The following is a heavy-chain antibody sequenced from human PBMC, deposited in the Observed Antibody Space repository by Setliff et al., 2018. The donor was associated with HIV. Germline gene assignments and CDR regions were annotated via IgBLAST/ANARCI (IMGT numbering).Heavy chain of an antibody. J-gene: IGHJ6*02. V-gene: IGHV1-18*01. CDR3: AREGLLVTTVGGAHWYHGMDV. CDR2: ISAYNGNT. CDR1: GYTFTSYG. D-gene: IGHD4-4*01. Sequence: ASVKVSCKPSGYTFTSYGISWVRQAPGQGLEWMGWISAYNGNTNYAQKFQGRVTITTDESTTTVFMELTGLRSEDTAVYYCAREGLLVTTVGGAHWYHGMDVWGQGTTVTVSS.